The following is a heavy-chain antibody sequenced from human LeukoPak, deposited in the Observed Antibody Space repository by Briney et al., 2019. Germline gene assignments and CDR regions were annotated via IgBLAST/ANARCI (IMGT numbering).Heavy chain of an antibody. V-gene: IGHV3-30*03. CDR3: ATYSTLNARDFQH. CDR2: ISYDGSNK. Sequence: GGSLRLSCAASGSTFSSYGMHWVRQAPGKGLEWVAVISYDGSNKYYADSVKGRFTISRDNSKNTLYLQMNSLRAEDTAVYYCATYSTLNARDFQHWGQGTLVIVSS. D-gene: IGHD2/OR15-2a*01. CDR1: GSTFSSYG. J-gene: IGHJ1*01.